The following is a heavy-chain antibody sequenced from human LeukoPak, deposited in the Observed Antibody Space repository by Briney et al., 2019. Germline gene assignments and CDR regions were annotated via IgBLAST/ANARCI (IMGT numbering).Heavy chain of an antibody. CDR3: ARGRGQLYYSLPDPAHGLDV. CDR1: GGTFSSYA. D-gene: IGHD1-26*01. CDR2: IIPILGIA. V-gene: IGHV1-69*04. J-gene: IGHJ6*02. Sequence: SVKVSCKASGGTFSSYAISWVRQAPGQGLEWMGRIIPILGIANYAQKFQGRVTITADKSTSTAYMELSSLRSEDTAVYYCARGRGQLYYSLPDPAHGLDVWGQGTTVTVSS.